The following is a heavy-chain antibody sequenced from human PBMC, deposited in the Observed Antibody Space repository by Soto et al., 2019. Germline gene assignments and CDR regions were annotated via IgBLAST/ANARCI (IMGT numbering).Heavy chain of an antibody. Sequence: PSETLSLTCAVYGGSFSGDYWNWIRQSPGKGLEWIGEINHSGITNYNPSLKSRANIFVDTSKKQFTLQLTSVTAADTAVYYCARGASTERYFSPSGGAWFDPWGQGTLVTVS. CDR2: INHSGIT. CDR1: GGSFSGDY. V-gene: IGHV4-34*01. CDR3: ARGASTERYFSPSGGAWFDP. J-gene: IGHJ5*02. D-gene: IGHD3-9*01.